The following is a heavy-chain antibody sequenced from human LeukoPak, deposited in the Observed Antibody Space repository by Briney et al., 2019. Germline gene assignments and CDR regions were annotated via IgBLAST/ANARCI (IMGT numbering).Heavy chain of an antibody. CDR2: ISSSGSTI. V-gene: IGHV3-48*03. CDR1: GFTFSSYE. Sequence: GGSLTLSCAASGFTFSSYEMNWVRQAAGKGREWVSYISSSGSTIYYADSVKGRFTISRDNAKNSLYLQMNSLRAEDTAVYYCARDKGGYCSGGSCYSDPYYYGMDVWGKGTTVTVSS. CDR3: ARDKGGYCSGGSCYSDPYYYGMDV. J-gene: IGHJ6*04. D-gene: IGHD2-15*01.